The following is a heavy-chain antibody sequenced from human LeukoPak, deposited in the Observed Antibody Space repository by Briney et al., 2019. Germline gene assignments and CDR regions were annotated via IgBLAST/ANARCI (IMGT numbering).Heavy chain of an antibody. V-gene: IGHV3-15*01. J-gene: IGHJ4*02. CDR3: TTSRLGIYFDY. CDR1: GFTFSNAW. CDR2: IKSEVDGGTI. Sequence: GGSRRLSCAGSGFTFSNAWMNWVRQAPGKGLEWVGRIKSEVDGGTIDYAAPVKGRFTISRDDSKNTVYVQMNSLKIEDTAVYYCTTSRLGIYFDYWGQGTLVTVSS. D-gene: IGHD3-16*01.